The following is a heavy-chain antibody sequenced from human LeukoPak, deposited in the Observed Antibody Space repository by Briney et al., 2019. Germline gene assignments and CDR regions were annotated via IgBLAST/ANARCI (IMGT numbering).Heavy chain of an antibody. V-gene: IGHV3-74*01. CDR1: GFTFSSYW. CDR2: INSDGSST. Sequence: GGSLRLSCAASGFTFSSYWMHWVRQAPGKGLVWVSRINSDGSSTSYADSVKGRFTISRDNAKNTLYLQMNSLRAEDTAVYYCARAPVTRGAFDIWGQGTMVTVSS. D-gene: IGHD4-17*01. CDR3: ARAPVTRGAFDI. J-gene: IGHJ3*02.